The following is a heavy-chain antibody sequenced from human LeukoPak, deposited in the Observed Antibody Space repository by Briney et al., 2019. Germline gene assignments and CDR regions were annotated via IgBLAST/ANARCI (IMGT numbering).Heavy chain of an antibody. V-gene: IGHV3-7*01. CDR2: IKQDGSEK. CDR3: VTYSGGIKSPGYY. Sequence: GGSLRLSCAVSGFTFPTYWMSCVRQAPGKGLEWVANIKQDGSEKYYVDSVKGRFTISRDNAKNSLYLQMNSLRVEDTADYHCVTYSGGIKSPGYYWGQGTLVTVSS. D-gene: IGHD1-14*01. CDR1: GFTFPTYW. J-gene: IGHJ4*02.